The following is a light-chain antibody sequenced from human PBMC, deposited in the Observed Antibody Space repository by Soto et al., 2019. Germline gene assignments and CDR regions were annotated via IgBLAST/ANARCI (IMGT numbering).Light chain of an antibody. CDR1: SSDVGAYNY. V-gene: IGLV2-8*01. CDR3: SSYAGSNILV. Sequence: QSALTQPPSASGSPGQSVTISCTGTSSDVGAYNYVSWYQQHPGKAPKLMIYEVTQRPSGVPDRFSGSKSGNTASLTVSGLQAEDEAAYYCSSYAGSNILVFCGGTKVTVL. CDR2: EVT. J-gene: IGLJ2*01.